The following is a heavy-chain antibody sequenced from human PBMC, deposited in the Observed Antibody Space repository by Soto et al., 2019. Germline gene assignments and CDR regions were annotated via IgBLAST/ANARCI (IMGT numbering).Heavy chain of an antibody. CDR3: AKNGQLPYYHYGMAF. CDR2: ISGYNGNT. Sequence: ASVKVSCKASGYTFTKYGISWVRQAPGQGLEWMGWISGYNGNTNYAQKYQGGITMTIDTSTTTAYMELGSLTSDDTAVYYCAKNGQLPYYHYGMAFWGQGTTVTVSS. J-gene: IGHJ6*02. V-gene: IGHV1-18*01. D-gene: IGHD1-26*01. CDR1: GYTFTKYG.